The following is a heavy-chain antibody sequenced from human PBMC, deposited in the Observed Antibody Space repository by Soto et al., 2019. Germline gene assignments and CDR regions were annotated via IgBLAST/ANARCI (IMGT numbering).Heavy chain of an antibody. D-gene: IGHD7-27*01. J-gene: IGHJ4*02. CDR1: GFTFGVYN. V-gene: IGHV3-30*18. CDR3: AKLWANGEKFDY. Sequence: GGSLRLSCAASGFTFGVYNMHWVRQAPGKGREWVAAISYDGNEKYYADSLQGRFTISRDNSKNALYLQMNSLRAEDTAVYYCAKLWANGEKFDYWGQGALVTVSS. CDR2: ISYDGNEK.